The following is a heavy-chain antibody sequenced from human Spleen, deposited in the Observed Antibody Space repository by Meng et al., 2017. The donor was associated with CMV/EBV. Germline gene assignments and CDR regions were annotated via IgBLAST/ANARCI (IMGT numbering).Heavy chain of an antibody. Sequence: QVQLQESGPGLVKPSGTLSLTCAVPCGSSSGSNLWTWVRQVPGKGLEWIGEIYHSGSTNYNPSLKSRVTISVDKFKNQFSLKLGSVTAADTAVYYCARIERRRILKYCGSDCSTTDYWGQGTLVTVSS. D-gene: IGHD2-21*02. V-gene: IGHV4-4*02. CDR2: IYHSGST. CDR1: CGSSSGSNL. CDR3: ARIERRRILKYCGSDCSTTDY. J-gene: IGHJ4*02.